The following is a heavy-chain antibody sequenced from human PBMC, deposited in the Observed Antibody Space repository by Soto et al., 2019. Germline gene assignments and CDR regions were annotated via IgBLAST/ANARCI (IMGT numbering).Heavy chain of an antibody. CDR1: GYTFTSYA. D-gene: IGHD6-13*01. Sequence: QVQLVQSGAEVKKPGASVKVSCKASGYTFTSYAMHWVRQAPGQRLEWMGWINAGNGNTKSSQKFQGRVTITRDTSASTAYMELSSLRSEDTAVYYCASDMGPGYSSSWFDYWGQGTLVTVSS. CDR2: INAGNGNT. J-gene: IGHJ4*02. CDR3: ASDMGPGYSSSWFDY. V-gene: IGHV1-3*01.